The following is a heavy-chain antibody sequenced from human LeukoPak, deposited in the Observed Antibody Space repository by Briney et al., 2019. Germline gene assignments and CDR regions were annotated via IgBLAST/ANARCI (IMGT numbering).Heavy chain of an antibody. CDR1: GYIFTNYD. CDR3: ARGDLVLRYFDWLFGFDP. J-gene: IGHJ5*02. Sequence: ASVKVSCKASGYIFTNYDIHWVRQATGQGLEWMAWMNPKSANTGYAQKFQGRVTVTRNTSISTAYMELSSLRSEDTAVYYCARGDLVLRYFDWLFGFDPWGQGTLVTVSS. V-gene: IGHV1-8*02. D-gene: IGHD3-9*01. CDR2: MNPKSANT.